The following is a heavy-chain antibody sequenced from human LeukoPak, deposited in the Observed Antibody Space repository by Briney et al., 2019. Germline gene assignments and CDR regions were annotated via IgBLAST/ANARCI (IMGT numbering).Heavy chain of an antibody. J-gene: IGHJ6*03. V-gene: IGHV1-69*05. Sequence: SVKASCKASGYTFTGYYMHWVRQAPGQGLEWMGGIIPIFGTANYAQKFQGRVTITTDESTSTAYMELSSLRSEDTAVYYCARVNYDFWSGYMDYYYYYYMDVWGKGTTVTVSS. CDR2: IIPIFGTA. D-gene: IGHD3-3*01. CDR1: GYTFTGYY. CDR3: ARVNYDFWSGYMDYYYYYYMDV.